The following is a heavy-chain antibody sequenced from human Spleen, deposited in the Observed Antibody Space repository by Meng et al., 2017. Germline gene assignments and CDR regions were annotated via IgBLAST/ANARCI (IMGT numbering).Heavy chain of an antibody. J-gene: IGHJ3*02. CDR2: IIHGGGT. D-gene: IGHD3-22*01. Sequence: LQCWGEGLVKASEVLSLTCSVYGGCFSGYYWSWIRQPPGWGLEWIGEIIHGGGTNYNPSLKSRVTISVDRSKNQLSLKLTSVTVAVTAVYSCVLPYDSSGYYFGYAFDIWGQGTMVTVSS. CDR3: VLPYDSSGYYFGYAFDI. CDR1: GGCFSGYY. V-gene: IGHV4-34*12.